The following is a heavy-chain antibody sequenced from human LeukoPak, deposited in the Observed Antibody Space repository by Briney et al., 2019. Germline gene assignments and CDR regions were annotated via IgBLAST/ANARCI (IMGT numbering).Heavy chain of an antibody. V-gene: IGHV4-4*02. J-gene: IGHJ3*02. Sequence: SETLSLTCAVSGGSISSSNWWSWVRQPPGRGLEWIGEIYHSGSTNYNPSLKSRVTISVDKSKNQFSLKLSSVTAADTAVYYCARAPVGTSGGNFDAFDIWGQGTMVTVSS. CDR2: IYHSGST. CDR3: ARAPVGTSGGNFDAFDI. D-gene: IGHD1-7*01. CDR1: GGSISSSNW.